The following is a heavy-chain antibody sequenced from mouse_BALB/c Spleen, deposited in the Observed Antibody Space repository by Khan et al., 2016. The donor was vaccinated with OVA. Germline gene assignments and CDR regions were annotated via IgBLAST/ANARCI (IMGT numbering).Heavy chain of an antibody. J-gene: IGHJ2*01. Sequence: EVQLVESGGGLVQPGGSRKLSCAASGFTFSSFGMHWVRQAPEKGLEWVAYISSGSNTTYYAATLKGRFTISRDNPKNTLFLQMTSLRSEDTAMXYYARDSYGYMGYFDYWGQGTTLTVSS. D-gene: IGHD1-2*01. CDR2: ISSGSNTT. CDR3: ARDSYGYMGYFDY. V-gene: IGHV5-17*02. CDR1: GFTFSSFG.